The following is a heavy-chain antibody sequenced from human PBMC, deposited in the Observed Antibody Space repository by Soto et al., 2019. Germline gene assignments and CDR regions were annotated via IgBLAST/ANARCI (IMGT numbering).Heavy chain of an antibody. D-gene: IGHD4-17*01. CDR3: AKPPTTRTTYNWYVDL. CDR2: ISGSGDRT. Sequence: EVQMLESGGGLVQPGGSLRLSCAASGFTFSSYVMAWVRQAPGKGLEWVSGISGSGDRTFHADSVKGRFTISRDNSKNTLHLQMNSLRAEDTAVYYCAKPPTTRTTYNWYVDLWGRGTLVSVSS. CDR1: GFTFSSYV. V-gene: IGHV3-23*01. J-gene: IGHJ2*01.